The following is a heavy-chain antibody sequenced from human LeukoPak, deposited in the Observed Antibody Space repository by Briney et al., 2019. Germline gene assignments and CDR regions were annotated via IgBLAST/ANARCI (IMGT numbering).Heavy chain of an antibody. CDR3: ARGSIMIRGVIYYFDY. V-gene: IGHV4-59*01. J-gene: IGHJ4*02. CDR2: IYYSGST. CDR1: GGSISSYY. D-gene: IGHD3-10*01. Sequence: PSETLSLTCTVSGGSISSYYWSWIRQPPGKGLEWIGYIYYSGSTNYNPSPKSRVTISVDTSKNQFSLKLNSVTAADTAVYYCARGSIMIRGVIYYFDYWGQGTLVTVSS.